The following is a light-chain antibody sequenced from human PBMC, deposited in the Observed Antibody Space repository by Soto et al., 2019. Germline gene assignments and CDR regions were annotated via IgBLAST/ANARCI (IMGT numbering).Light chain of an antibody. CDR2: RSD. V-gene: IGLV1-47*01. J-gene: IGLJ2*01. CDR3: SARDDSLSGVV. CDR1: SSNIGSNH. Sequence: QSVLTQPPSASGTPGQRVTISCSGSSSNIGSNHVYWYQQFPGTAPKLLMYRSDQRPFGVPDRFSGSKSGTSASLAISGLRSDDEADYYCSARDDSLSGVVFGGGTKVTVL.